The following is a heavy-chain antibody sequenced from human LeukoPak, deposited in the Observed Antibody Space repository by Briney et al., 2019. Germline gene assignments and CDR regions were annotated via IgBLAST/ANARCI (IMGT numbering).Heavy chain of an antibody. D-gene: IGHD3-3*01. Sequence: DPGGSLRLSCAASGFTFSSYSMNWVRQAPGKGLEWVSSISSSSSYIYYADSVKGRFTISRDNAKNSLYLQMNSLRAEDTAVYYCARDRLYYDFWSGYSYGMDVWGQGTTVTVSS. V-gene: IGHV3-21*01. CDR3: ARDRLYYDFWSGYSYGMDV. CDR2: ISSSSSYI. CDR1: GFTFSSYS. J-gene: IGHJ6*02.